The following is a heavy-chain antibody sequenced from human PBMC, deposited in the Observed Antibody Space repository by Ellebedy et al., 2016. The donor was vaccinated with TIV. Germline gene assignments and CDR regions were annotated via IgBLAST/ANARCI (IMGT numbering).Heavy chain of an antibody. CDR1: GFTFSSYS. CDR2: ISSSSSYI. CDR3: ARDLQGVGLTGGFDL. V-gene: IGHV3-21*01. D-gene: IGHD2-8*02. Sequence: GESLKISCAASGFTFSSYSMNWVRQAPGKGLEWVSSISSSSSYIYYADSVKGRFTISRDNAKNSLYLQMNSLRAEDTAVYYCARDLQGVGLTGGFDLWGRGTLVTVSS. J-gene: IGHJ2*01.